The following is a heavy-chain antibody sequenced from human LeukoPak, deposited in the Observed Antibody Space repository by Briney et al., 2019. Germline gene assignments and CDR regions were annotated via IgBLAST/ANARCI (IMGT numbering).Heavy chain of an antibody. CDR2: IATDTTYI. D-gene: IGHD3-22*01. V-gene: IGHV3-21*06. CDR1: GFIFDTYT. CDR3: ARDYYDSSASATFDY. J-gene: IGHJ4*02. Sequence: GGSLRLSCEASGFIFDTYTVNWVRQAPGKGLEWVSSIATDTTYIKYADSVKGRFTVSRGNAKNSVFLEMKSLRADDTAIYFCARDYYDSSASATFDYWGRGTLVTVSS.